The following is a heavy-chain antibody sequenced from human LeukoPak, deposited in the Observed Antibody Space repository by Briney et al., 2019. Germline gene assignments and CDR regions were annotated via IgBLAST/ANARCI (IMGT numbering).Heavy chain of an antibody. CDR1: GGTFSSYA. V-gene: IGHV1-69*13. CDR3: ARAKGYYDSSGYYPDPSNWFDP. J-gene: IGHJ5*02. CDR2: IIPIFGTA. Sequence: SVKVSCKASGGTFSSYAISWVRQAPGQGLEWMGGIIPIFGTANYAQKFQGRVTITADESTSTAYMELSSLRSEDTAVYYCARAKGYYDSSGYYPDPSNWFDPWGQGTLVTVSS. D-gene: IGHD3-22*01.